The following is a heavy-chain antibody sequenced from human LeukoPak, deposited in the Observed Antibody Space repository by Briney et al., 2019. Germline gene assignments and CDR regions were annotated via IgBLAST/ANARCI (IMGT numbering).Heavy chain of an antibody. CDR1: GYTFTSYD. J-gene: IGHJ6*02. CDR2: MNPNSGNT. D-gene: IGHD2-2*01. V-gene: IGHV1-8*01. Sequence: ASVKVSCKASGYTFTSYDINWVRQATGQGLEWMGWMNPNSGNTGCAQKFQGRVTMTRNTSISTAYMELSSLRSDDTAVYYCARDLGGEYYCSSTSCYLAPDYYYGMDVWGQGTTVTVSS. CDR3: ARDLGGEYYCSSTSCYLAPDYYYGMDV.